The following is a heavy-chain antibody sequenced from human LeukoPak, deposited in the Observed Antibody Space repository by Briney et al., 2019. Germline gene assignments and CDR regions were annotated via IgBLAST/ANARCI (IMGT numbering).Heavy chain of an antibody. CDR2: ISSSSSYI. J-gene: IGHJ6*03. D-gene: IGHD1-1*01. CDR3: ARLTTRKKTSPDYYYYMDV. Sequence: PGGSLRLSCAASGFTFSSYGIHWVRQAPGKGLEWVSSISSSSSYIYYADSVKGRFTISRDNAKNSLYLQMNSLRAEDTAVYYCARLTTRKKTSPDYYYYMDVWGKGTTVTVSS. CDR1: GFTFSSYG. V-gene: IGHV3-21*01.